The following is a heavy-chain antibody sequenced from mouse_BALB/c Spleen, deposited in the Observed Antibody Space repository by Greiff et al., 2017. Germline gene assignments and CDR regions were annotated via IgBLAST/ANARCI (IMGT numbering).Heavy chain of an antibody. D-gene: IGHD1-1*01. CDR1: GYTFTDYN. CDR2: IYPYNGGT. Sequence: EVQRVESGPELVKPGASVKISCKASGYTFTDYNMHWVKQSHGKSLEWIGYIYPYNGGTGYNQKFKSKATLTVDNSSSTAYMELRSLTSEDSAVYYCARGITTVVEFYYFDYWGQGTTLTVSS. V-gene: IGHV1S29*02. CDR3: ARGITTVVEFYYFDY. J-gene: IGHJ2*01.